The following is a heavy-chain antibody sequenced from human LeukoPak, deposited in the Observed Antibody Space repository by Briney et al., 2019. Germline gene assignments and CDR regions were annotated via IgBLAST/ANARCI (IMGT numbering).Heavy chain of an antibody. CDR1: GGTFSNYA. V-gene: IGHV1-69*04. J-gene: IGHJ4*02. CDR2: IIPIFGIA. CDR3: ARMPYYYDSSGYSTTPYFDY. D-gene: IGHD3-22*01. Sequence: ASVKASCKASGGTFSNYAISWMRQAPGQGLEWMGRIIPIFGIANYAQKFQGRVTITADKSTTTAYMDLSSLRSEDTAVYYCARMPYYYDSSGYSTTPYFDYWGQGTLVTVSS.